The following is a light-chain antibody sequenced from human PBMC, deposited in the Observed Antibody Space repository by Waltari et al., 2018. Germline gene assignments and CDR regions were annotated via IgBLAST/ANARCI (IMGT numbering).Light chain of an antibody. J-gene: IGLJ2*01. CDR1: SNNFGNYYL. V-gene: IGLV2-23*01. CDR3: CSYGGRTTI. Sequence: QSALTQPASVSGSPGQSITIPCTGGSNNFGNYYLISWYQQHPGKAPKLVIFEGSKRPSGVSDRFSVSHSANSASLTISGLQAEDEADYYCCSYGGRTTIFGGGTRLTVL. CDR2: EGS.